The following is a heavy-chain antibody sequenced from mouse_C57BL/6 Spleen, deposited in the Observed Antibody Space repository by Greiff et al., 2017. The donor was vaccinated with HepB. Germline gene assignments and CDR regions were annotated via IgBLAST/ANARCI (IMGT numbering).Heavy chain of an antibody. J-gene: IGHJ2*01. CDR1: GYTFTDYE. Sequence: QVQLQQSGAELVRPGASVTLSCKASGYTFTDYEMHWVKQTPVHGLEWIGAIDPETGGTAYNQKFKGKAILTADKSSSTAYMELRSLTSEDSAVYYCTRRGYFYYGSSYNFDYWGQGTTLTVSS. V-gene: IGHV1-15*01. D-gene: IGHD1-1*01. CDR3: TRRGYFYYGSSYNFDY. CDR2: IDPETGGT.